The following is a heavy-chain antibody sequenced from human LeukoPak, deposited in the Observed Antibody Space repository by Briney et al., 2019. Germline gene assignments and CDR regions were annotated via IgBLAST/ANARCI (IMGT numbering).Heavy chain of an antibody. J-gene: IGHJ4*02. Sequence: GGSLRLSRAASGFTFDDYAMHWVRQAPGKGLEWVSGISWNSGSIGYADSVKGRFTISRDNAKNSLYLQMNSLRAEDTALYYCAKDWVGYGSGSFDYWGQGTLVTVSS. CDR2: ISWNSGSI. V-gene: IGHV3-9*01. D-gene: IGHD3-10*01. CDR1: GFTFDDYA. CDR3: AKDWVGYGSGSFDY.